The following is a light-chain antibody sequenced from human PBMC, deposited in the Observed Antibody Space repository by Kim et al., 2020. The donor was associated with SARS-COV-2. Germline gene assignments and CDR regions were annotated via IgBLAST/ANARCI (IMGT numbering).Light chain of an antibody. CDR1: SLIHYS. Sequence: SSELTQDPSVSVALGQTARITCQGDSLIHYSSSWYQQKPGQAPVLVIYDKTKRPSGIPGRLSGSGSGDSASLTITGAQAEDEADYFCSSRDSGAKHWVFG. CDR3: SSRDSGAKHWV. J-gene: IGLJ3*02. CDR2: DKT. V-gene: IGLV3-19*01.